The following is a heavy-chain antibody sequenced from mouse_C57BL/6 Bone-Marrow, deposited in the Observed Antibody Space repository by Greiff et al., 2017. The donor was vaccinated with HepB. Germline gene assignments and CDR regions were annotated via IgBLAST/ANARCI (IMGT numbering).Heavy chain of an antibody. V-gene: IGHV1-55*01. CDR1: GYTFTSYW. CDR2: IYPGSGST. CDR3: ARRGTTVHWYFDV. Sequence: QVQLQQPGAELVKPGASVKMSCKASGYTFTSYWITWVKQRPGQGLEWIGDIYPGSGSTNYNEKFKSKATLTVDTSSSTTYMQLSSLTSEDSAVYYCARRGTTVHWYFDVWGTGTTVTVSS. J-gene: IGHJ1*03. D-gene: IGHD1-1*01.